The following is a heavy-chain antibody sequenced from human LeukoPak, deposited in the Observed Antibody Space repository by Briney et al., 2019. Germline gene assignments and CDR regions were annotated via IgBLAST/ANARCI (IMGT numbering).Heavy chain of an antibody. V-gene: IGHV1-69*13. CDR2: IIPIFGTA. CDR1: GYTFASYG. CDR3: ARESGPISSSWYW. Sequence: SVTVSCKASGYTFASYGISWVRQAPGQGLEWMGGIIPIFGTANYAQKFQGRVTITADESTSTAYMELSSLRSEDTAVYYCARESGPISSSWYWWGQGTLVTVSS. D-gene: IGHD6-13*01. J-gene: IGHJ4*02.